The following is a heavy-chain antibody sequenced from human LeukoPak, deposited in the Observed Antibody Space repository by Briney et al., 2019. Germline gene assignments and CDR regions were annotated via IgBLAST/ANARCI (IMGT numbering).Heavy chain of an antibody. V-gene: IGHV3-11*01. CDR1: GFTFSDYY. CDR2: ISSSGSTI. CDR3: AGGIAAAAYYFDY. D-gene: IGHD6-13*01. Sequence: PGGSLRLSCAASGFTFSDYYMNWIRQAPGKGLEWASYISSSGSTIYYADSVKGRFTISRDNAKNSLYLQMNSLRAEDTAVYYCAGGIAAAAYYFDYWGQGTLATVSS. J-gene: IGHJ4*02.